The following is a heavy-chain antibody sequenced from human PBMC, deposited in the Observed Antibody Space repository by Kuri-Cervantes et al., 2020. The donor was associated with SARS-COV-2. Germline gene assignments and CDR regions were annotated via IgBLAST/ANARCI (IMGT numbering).Heavy chain of an antibody. Sequence: SVKVSCKTSGDAFTTYAFSWVRQAPGQGLEWMGAIIPVINEANYAQKFQGRLTITADKSTSTAYMELRSLRSDDTAVYYCAREGSAYDRERADYWGQGTLVTVSS. CDR3: AREGSAYDRERADY. D-gene: IGHD3-3*01. CDR1: GDAFTTYA. CDR2: IIPVINEA. V-gene: IGHV1-69*10. J-gene: IGHJ4*02.